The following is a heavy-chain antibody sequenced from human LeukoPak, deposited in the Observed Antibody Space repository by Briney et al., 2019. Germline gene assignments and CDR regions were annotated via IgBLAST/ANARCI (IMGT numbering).Heavy chain of an antibody. CDR1: GYSISSGYY. J-gene: IGHJ4*02. CDR2: FYHSGST. D-gene: IGHD6-19*01. V-gene: IGHV4-38-2*02. Sequence: PSETLSLTCTVSGYSISSGYYWGWIRQPPGKGLEWIGSFYHSGSTYYNPSLKSRVTISVGTSKNQFSLKLSSVTAADTAIYYCARGYLGGWSSDYWGQGTLVTVSS. CDR3: ARGYLGGWSSDY.